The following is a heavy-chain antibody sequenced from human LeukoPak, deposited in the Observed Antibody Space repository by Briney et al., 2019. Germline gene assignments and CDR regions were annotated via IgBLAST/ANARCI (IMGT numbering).Heavy chain of an antibody. D-gene: IGHD3-10*02. CDR3: AELGITMIGGV. CDR2: ISSSSSYI. CDR1: GFTFSSYS. V-gene: IGHV3-21*01. J-gene: IGHJ6*04. Sequence: PGGSLRLSCAASGFTFSSYSMNWVRQAPGKGLEWVSSISSSSSYIYYADSVKGRFTISRDNAKNSLYLQMSSLRAEDTAVYYCAELGITMIGGVWGKGTTVTISS.